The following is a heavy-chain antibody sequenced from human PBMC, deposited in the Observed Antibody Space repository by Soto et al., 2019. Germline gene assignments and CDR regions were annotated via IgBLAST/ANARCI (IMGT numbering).Heavy chain of an antibody. J-gene: IGHJ6*02. D-gene: IGHD3-10*01. CDR3: AYYIGAVVRTPDHMDV. CDR1: GYTFTKYG. CDR2: ISDTNDNV. V-gene: IGHV1-18*01. Sequence: QAQLVQSGPEMKKPGASVKVSCKASGYTFTKYGISWVRQAPGQGLEWIGWISDTNDNVKYTQRVQGRVTMTTDISANTAYLELMSLSSDATYLYSCAYYIGAVVRTPDHMDVWGQGTTVSVSS.